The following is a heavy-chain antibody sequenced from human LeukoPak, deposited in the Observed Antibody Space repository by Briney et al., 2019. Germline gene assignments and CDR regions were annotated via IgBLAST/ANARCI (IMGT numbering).Heavy chain of an antibody. Sequence: SETLSLTCTVSGGSISSYYWTWIRQPPGKGLEWIGYVYYTGNTNYNPSLKSRVTISLDTSKNQFSLKLSSMTAADTAVYYCARRVATYPLYYFDYWGQGTLVTVSS. V-gene: IGHV4-59*08. D-gene: IGHD5-12*01. CDR3: ARRVATYPLYYFDY. CDR2: VYYTGNT. J-gene: IGHJ4*02. CDR1: GGSISSYY.